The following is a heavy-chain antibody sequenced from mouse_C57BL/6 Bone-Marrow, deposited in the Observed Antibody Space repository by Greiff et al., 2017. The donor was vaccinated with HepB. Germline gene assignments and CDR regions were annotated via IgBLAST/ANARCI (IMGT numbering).Heavy chain of an antibody. CDR1: GFTFSDYY. Sequence: EVMLVESGGGLVQPGGSLKPSCAASGFTFSDYYMYWVRQTPEKRLEWVAYISNGGGSTYYPDTVKGRFTISRDNAKNTLYLQMSRLKSEDTAMYYCARHVYYGNYLRPFGYFDVWGTGTTVTVSS. D-gene: IGHD2-1*01. V-gene: IGHV5-12*01. CDR3: ARHVYYGNYLRPFGYFDV. J-gene: IGHJ1*03. CDR2: ISNGGGST.